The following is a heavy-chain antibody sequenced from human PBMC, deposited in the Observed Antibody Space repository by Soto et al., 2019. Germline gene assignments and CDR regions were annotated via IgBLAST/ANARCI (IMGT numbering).Heavy chain of an antibody. V-gene: IGHV3-7*01. CDR2: IKQDGSEK. Sequence: PGGSLRLSCAASGFTFSSYWMSWVRQAPGKGLEWVANIKQDGSEKYYVDSVKGRFTISRDNAKNSLYLQMNSLRAEDTAVYYCAREGYSSGWYIGMDVWGQGTTVTVSS. D-gene: IGHD6-19*01. J-gene: IGHJ6*02. CDR3: AREGYSSGWYIGMDV. CDR1: GFTFSSYW.